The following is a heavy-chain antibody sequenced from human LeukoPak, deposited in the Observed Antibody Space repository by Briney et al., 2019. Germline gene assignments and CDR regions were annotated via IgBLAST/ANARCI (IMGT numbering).Heavy chain of an antibody. J-gene: IGHJ4*02. Sequence: KPSETLSLTCSVSGGSISSYYWSWIRQPPGKGLEWIGYIYYSGSTSYNPSLKSRVTISVDTSKNQFSLKLSSVTAADTAVYYCARRESSGYFDYWGQGTLVTVSS. V-gene: IGHV4-59*08. CDR3: ARRESSGYFDY. D-gene: IGHD6-19*01. CDR1: GGSISSYY. CDR2: IYYSGST.